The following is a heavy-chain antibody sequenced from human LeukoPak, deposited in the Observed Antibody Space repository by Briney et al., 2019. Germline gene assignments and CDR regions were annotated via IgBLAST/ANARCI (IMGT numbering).Heavy chain of an antibody. V-gene: IGHV4-39*07. Sequence: SETLSLTCTVSGGSISSSSYYWGWIRQPPGKGLEWIGSIYYSGSTYYNPSLKSRVTISVDTSKNQFSLKLSSVTAADTAVYYCARAVTTKWDYYYMDVWGKGTTVTVSS. D-gene: IGHD4-17*01. J-gene: IGHJ6*03. CDR2: IYYSGST. CDR1: GGSISSSSYY. CDR3: ARAVTTKWDYYYMDV.